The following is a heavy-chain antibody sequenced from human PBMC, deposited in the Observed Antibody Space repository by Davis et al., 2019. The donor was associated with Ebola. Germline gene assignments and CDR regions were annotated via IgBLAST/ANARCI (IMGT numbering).Heavy chain of an antibody. V-gene: IGHV1-8*02. CDR2: MNPNSGNT. CDR1: GGTFSSYA. D-gene: IGHD1-26*01. CDR3: ARGFTTDYYYYGMDV. J-gene: IGHJ6*02. Sequence: ASVKVSCKASGGTFSSYAINWVRQATGQGLEWMGWMNPNSGNTGYAQKFQGRVTMTRNTSISTAYMELSSLRSEDTAVYYCARGFTTDYYYYGMDVWGQGTTVTVSS.